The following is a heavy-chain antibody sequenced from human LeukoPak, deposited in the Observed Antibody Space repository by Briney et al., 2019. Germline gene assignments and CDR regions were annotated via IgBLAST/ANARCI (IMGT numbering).Heavy chain of an antibody. J-gene: IGHJ4*02. CDR2: ISTYNYNT. D-gene: IGHD5-18*01. CDR3: ARQVDTTMALPDY. CDR1: GYTFTSYG. Sequence: GASVKVSCKTSGYTFTSYGVSWVRQAPGQRLEWMGWISTYNYNTNYAQKFRGRVTMTTDTSTSTVYMELRSLRFDDTAIYYCARQVDTTMALPDYWGQGTPVTVSS. V-gene: IGHV1-18*01.